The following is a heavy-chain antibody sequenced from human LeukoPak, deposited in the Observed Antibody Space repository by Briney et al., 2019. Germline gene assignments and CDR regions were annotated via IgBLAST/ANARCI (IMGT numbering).Heavy chain of an antibody. CDR1: GFTFSSYS. V-gene: IGHV3-21*01. J-gene: IGHJ6*04. D-gene: IGHD4-17*01. CDR3: AGGMGDYVYYYYGMDV. Sequence: GGSLRLSCAASGFTFSSYSMNWVRQAPGKGLEWVSSISSSSSYIYYADSVKGRFTISRDNAKNSLYLQMNSLRAEDTAVYYCAGGMGDYVYYYYGMDVWGKGTTVTVSS. CDR2: ISSSSSYI.